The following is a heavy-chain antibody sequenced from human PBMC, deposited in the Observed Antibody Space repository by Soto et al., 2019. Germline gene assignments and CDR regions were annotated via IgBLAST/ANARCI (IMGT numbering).Heavy chain of an antibody. Sequence: EVQLLESGGGLVQPGGSLRLSCTASGFIFSSYAMSWVRQAPGKRLEWVSAISASGDNAYYADSVKGRFTISRDRSKSLYLQMKSLRAEDTAIYYCAKFFVAGTRGYFDSWGQGTLVTVSS. V-gene: IGHV3-23*01. CDR3: AKFFVAGTRGYFDS. J-gene: IGHJ4*02. CDR2: ISASGDNA. D-gene: IGHD6-19*01. CDR1: GFIFSSYA.